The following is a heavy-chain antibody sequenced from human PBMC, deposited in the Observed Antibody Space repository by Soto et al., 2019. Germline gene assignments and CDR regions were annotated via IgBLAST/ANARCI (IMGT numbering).Heavy chain of an antibody. CDR3: ARVGTGGYYMDV. D-gene: IGHD7-27*01. V-gene: IGHV3-48*01. CDR1: GFTFSSYS. CDR2: ISSSSSTI. Sequence: PGGSLRLSCAASGFTFSSYSMNWVRQAPGKGLEWVSYISSSSSTIYYADSVKGRFTISRDNAKNSLYLQMNSLRAEDTAVYYCARVGTGGYYMDVWGKGTTVTAP. J-gene: IGHJ6*03.